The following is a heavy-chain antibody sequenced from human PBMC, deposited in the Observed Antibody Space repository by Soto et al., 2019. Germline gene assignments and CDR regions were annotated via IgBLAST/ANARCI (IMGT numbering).Heavy chain of an antibody. CDR3: ARVSHPLDY. Sequence: GGSLRLSCAASGLTFSDYYMSWIRQAPGKGLEWVSNIRTSGSTINYADSVKGRFTISRDNAKNSLYLQMNSLRAEDTAVYYCARVSHPLDYWGQGTLVTVSS. J-gene: IGHJ4*02. CDR1: GLTFSDYY. CDR2: IRTSGSTI. V-gene: IGHV3-11*01.